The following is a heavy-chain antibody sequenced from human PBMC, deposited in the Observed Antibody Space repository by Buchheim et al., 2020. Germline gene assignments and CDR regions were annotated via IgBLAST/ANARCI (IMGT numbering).Heavy chain of an antibody. J-gene: IGHJ6*02. Sequence: EVQLVESGGGLVKPGGSLRLSCAASGFTFSHYNMNWVRQAPGKGLDWVSSISASSTYIYYADSVKGRFTISRDNAKNALYLQMNSLRAEDTAVYYCVRDFEGSCTGSSCATYYSYALDVWGQGTT. D-gene: IGHD2-15*01. CDR2: ISASSTYI. V-gene: IGHV3-21*01. CDR3: VRDFEGSCTGSSCATYYSYALDV. CDR1: GFTFSHYN.